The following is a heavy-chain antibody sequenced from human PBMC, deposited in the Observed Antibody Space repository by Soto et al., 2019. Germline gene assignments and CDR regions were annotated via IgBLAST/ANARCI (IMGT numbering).Heavy chain of an antibody. J-gene: IGHJ1*01. CDR1: GFAFSTFA. CDR3: AGPGYSSQEF. Sequence: EVQLLESGGGLVQPGGSLRLSCAAFGFAFSTFALSWIRQAPGKGLEWVSAINGNGDDTDYVGAVKGRFTISRDNSKNALWLQMNSLRAEDTAVYYCAGPGYSSQEFWGQGTLVTVSS. CDR2: INGNGDDT. V-gene: IGHV3-23*01. D-gene: IGHD5-18*01.